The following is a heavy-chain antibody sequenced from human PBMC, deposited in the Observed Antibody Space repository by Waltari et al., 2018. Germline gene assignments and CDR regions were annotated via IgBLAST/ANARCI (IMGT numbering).Heavy chain of an antibody. J-gene: IGHJ4*02. CDR2: ISAYNGNT. CDR1: GYTFTSYG. CDR3: ARDLGATYYYDSSGYYGY. D-gene: IGHD3-22*01. V-gene: IGHV1-18*01. Sequence: QVQLVQSGAEVKKPGASVKVSCKASGYTFTSYGISWVRQAPGQGLEWMGWISAYNGNTNYAQKLQGRVTMTTDTSTSTAYMELRSLRSDDTAVYYCARDLGATYYYDSSGYYGYWGQGTLVTVSS.